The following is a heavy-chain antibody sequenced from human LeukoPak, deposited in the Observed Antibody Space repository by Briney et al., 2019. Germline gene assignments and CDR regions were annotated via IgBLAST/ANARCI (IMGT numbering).Heavy chain of an antibody. CDR3: ARVVPAAIQGIFDY. J-gene: IGHJ4*02. Sequence: PGGSLRLSCAASGFTFSDYYMSWIRQAPGKGLEWASYISSSGSTIYYADSVKGRFTISRDNAKNSLYLQMNSLRAEDTAVYYCARVVPAAIQGIFDYWGQGTLVTVSS. CDR2: ISSSGSTI. D-gene: IGHD2-2*02. CDR1: GFTFSDYY. V-gene: IGHV3-11*01.